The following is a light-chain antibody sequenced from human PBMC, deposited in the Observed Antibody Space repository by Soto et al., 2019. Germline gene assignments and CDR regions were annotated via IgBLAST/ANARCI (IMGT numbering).Light chain of an antibody. V-gene: IGKV2-30*02. CDR1: QSLVHSDGKTY. J-gene: IGKJ1*01. CDR2: KVS. CDR3: MQSLHLPWT. Sequence: DVVMTQSPLSLPVTLGQPASISCRSSQSLVHSDGKTYLNWFQQRPGQSPRRLIYKVSNRDSGVPDRFSGSGSGTDFTLKISRVEAEDVGVYYCMQSLHLPWTFGQGTKVE.